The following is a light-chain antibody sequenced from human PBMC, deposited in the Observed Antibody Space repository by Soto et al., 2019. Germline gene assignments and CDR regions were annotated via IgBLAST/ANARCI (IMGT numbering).Light chain of an antibody. J-gene: IGLJ1*01. CDR1: SSNIGAGYD. CDR2: GNS. V-gene: IGLV1-40*01. CDR3: QSHDSSLSAYV. Sequence: QSVLTQPPSVSGAPGQRVTISCTGSSSNIGAGYDVHWYQQLPGTAPKLLIYGNSNQPSGVPDRFSGSKSGTSASLAITGLQAEDEADFYCQSHDSSLSAYVFGTGTKLTVL.